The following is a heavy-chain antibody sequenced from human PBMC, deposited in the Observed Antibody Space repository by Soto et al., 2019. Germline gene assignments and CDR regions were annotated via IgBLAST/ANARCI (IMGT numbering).Heavy chain of an antibody. Sequence: GGSLRISCAAYGLTFSSYAMSWVGQAQGKGMEWLSVIYTDDSTYYADSVKGRFTISRHNSKNTLYLQMNSLRAEDTAVYYCTSETSGSSGPLYSAQGTLVTVSS. J-gene: IGHJ4*02. D-gene: IGHD3-22*01. CDR3: TSETSGSSGPLY. CDR1: GLTFSSYA. CDR2: IYTDDST. V-gene: IGHV3-53*04.